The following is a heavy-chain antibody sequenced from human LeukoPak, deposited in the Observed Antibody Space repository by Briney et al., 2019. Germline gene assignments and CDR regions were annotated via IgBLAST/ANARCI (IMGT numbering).Heavy chain of an antibody. Sequence: ASVKVSCKASGYTFSSYAISWVRQAPGQGPEWMGSISIYNGNTEYEQKLQGRVTMTMDTFTNTAYMELWNLRPDDTAVYYCARSRVSHTTVSTLLYWGQGTLVTVSS. D-gene: IGHD1-14*01. CDR2: ISIYNGNT. J-gene: IGHJ4*02. CDR3: ARSRVSHTTVSTLLY. CDR1: GYTFSSYA. V-gene: IGHV1-18*01.